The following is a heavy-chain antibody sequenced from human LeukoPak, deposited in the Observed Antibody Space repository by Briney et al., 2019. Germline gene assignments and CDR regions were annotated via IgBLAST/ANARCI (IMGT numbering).Heavy chain of an antibody. Sequence: GGSLRLSCAASGFTFSSYATSWVRQAPGKGLEWVSAISGSGGSTYYADSVKGRFTISRDNSKNTLYLQMNSLRAEDTAVYYCAKDYVDWRSVGNWGQGTLVTVSS. J-gene: IGHJ4*02. CDR1: GFTFSSYA. V-gene: IGHV3-23*01. D-gene: IGHD3-16*01. CDR2: ISGSGGST. CDR3: AKDYVDWRSVGN.